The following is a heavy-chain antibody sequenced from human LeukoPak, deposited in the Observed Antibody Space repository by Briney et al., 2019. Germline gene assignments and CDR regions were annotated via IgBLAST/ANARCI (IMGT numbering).Heavy chain of an antibody. J-gene: IGHJ6*03. D-gene: IGHD1-26*01. V-gene: IGHV3-11*01. Sequence: GGSLGLSCAASGFTFSDYYMSWIRQAPGKGLEWVSYISSSGSTIYYADSVKGRFTISRDNAKNSLYLQMNSLRAEDTAVYYCARDRGADFYYYYMDVWGKGTTVTVSS. CDR2: ISSSGSTI. CDR1: GFTFSDYY. CDR3: ARDRGADFYYYYMDV.